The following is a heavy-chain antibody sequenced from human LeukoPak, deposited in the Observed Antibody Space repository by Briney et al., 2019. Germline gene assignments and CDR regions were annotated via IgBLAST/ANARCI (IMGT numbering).Heavy chain of an antibody. CDR3: ARVVRGVIIYYYYMDV. Sequence: PSETLSLTCTVSGYSISSGYYWGWIRQPPGKGLEWIGSIYHSGSTYYNPSLKSRVTISVDTSKNQFSLKLSSVTAADTAVYYCARVVRGVIIYYYYMDVWGKGTTVTVSS. CDR1: GYSISSGYY. CDR2: IYHSGST. D-gene: IGHD3-10*01. V-gene: IGHV4-38-2*02. J-gene: IGHJ6*03.